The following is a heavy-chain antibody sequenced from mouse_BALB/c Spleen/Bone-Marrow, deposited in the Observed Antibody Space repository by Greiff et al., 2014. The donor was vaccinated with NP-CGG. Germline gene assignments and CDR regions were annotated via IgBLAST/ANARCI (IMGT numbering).Heavy chain of an antibody. CDR3: ARWGSFAY. J-gene: IGHJ3*01. CDR1: GYTFSSYW. CDR2: ILPGSGST. Sequence: QVQLKESGAELMKPGASVKISCKATGYTFSSYWIEWVKQRPGHGLEWIGEILPGSGSTNYNEKFKGKATFTADTSSNTAYMQLSSLTSEDSAVNYCARWGSFAYWGQGTLVTISA. D-gene: IGHD1-1*01. V-gene: IGHV1-9*01.